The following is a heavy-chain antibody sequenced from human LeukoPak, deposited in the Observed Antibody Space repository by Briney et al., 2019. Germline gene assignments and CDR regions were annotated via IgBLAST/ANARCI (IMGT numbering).Heavy chain of an antibody. CDR3: ARSGIAAAPPT. Sequence: GGSLRLSCAASGFTFSNYSMNWVRQAPGKGLEWVSYISSSSSTIYYADSVRGRFTISRDNARNSLYLQMNSLRAEDTDVYYCARSGIAAAPPTWGQGTLVTVSS. D-gene: IGHD6-13*01. V-gene: IGHV3-48*01. J-gene: IGHJ5*01. CDR1: GFTFSNYS. CDR2: ISSSSSTI.